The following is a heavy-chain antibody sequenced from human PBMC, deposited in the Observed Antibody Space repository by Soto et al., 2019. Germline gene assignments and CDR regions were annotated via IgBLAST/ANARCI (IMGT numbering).Heavy chain of an antibody. J-gene: IGHJ6*02. Sequence: PGGSLRLSCAASGFTFSSYAMHWARQAPGKGLEWVAVISYDGSNKYYADSVKGRFTISRDNSKNTLYLHMNSLSAEDTAVYSCARDIVVVPAATYFYLGLAVWGQAAKVTVS. CDR1: GFTFSSYA. V-gene: IGHV3-30-3*01. CDR2: ISYDGSNK. D-gene: IGHD2-2*01. CDR3: ARDIVVVPAATYFYLGLAV.